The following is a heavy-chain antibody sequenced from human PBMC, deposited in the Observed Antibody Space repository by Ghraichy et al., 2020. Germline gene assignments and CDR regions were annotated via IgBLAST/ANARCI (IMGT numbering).Heavy chain of an antibody. Sequence: ASVKVSCKASGYTFTSYGISWVRQAPGQGLEWMGWISAYNGNTNYAQKLQGRVTMTTDTSTSTAYMELRSLRSDDTAVYYCARARGYDFWSGYYSYYYYGMDVWGQGTTVTVS. V-gene: IGHV1-18*01. CDR3: ARARGYDFWSGYYSYYYYGMDV. CDR1: GYTFTSYG. CDR2: ISAYNGNT. J-gene: IGHJ6*02. D-gene: IGHD3-3*01.